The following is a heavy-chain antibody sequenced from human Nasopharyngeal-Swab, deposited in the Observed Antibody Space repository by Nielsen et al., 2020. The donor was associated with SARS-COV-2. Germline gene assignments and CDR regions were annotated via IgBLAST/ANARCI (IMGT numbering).Heavy chain of an antibody. J-gene: IGHJ3*01. D-gene: IGHD3-10*01. CDR1: GFTFSTYG. CDR2: MSFDEKNE. CDR3: ARGSSVHAFDV. Sequence: GESLKISCVASGFTFSTYGMHWVRQAPGKGLEWVAVMSFDEKNEYYPDSLKGRFTISRDNSMNTLFLEMDSLRVEDTAVYYCARGSSVHAFDVWGQGTEVTVSS. V-gene: IGHV3-30*03.